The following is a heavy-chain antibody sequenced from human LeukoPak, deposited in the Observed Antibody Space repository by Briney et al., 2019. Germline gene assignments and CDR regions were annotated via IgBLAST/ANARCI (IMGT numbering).Heavy chain of an antibody. CDR2: ISAYNGNT. J-gene: IGHJ5*02. D-gene: IGHD4-23*01. V-gene: IGHV1-18*01. Sequence: ASVKVSCKASGYTFTSYGISWVRQAPGQGLEWMGWISAYNGNTNYAQKLQGRVTMTTDASTSTAYMELRSLRSDDTAVYYCARDNSVEDTAWWFDPWGQGTLVTVSS. CDR1: GYTFTSYG. CDR3: ARDNSVEDTAWWFDP.